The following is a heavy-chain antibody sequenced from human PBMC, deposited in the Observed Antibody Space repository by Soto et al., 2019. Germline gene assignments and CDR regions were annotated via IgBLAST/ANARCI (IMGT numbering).Heavy chain of an antibody. J-gene: IGHJ3*01. CDR1: GFTFNIYA. CDR2: ISGSGGST. CDR3: AKHYCGSGTTCFDAFDF. D-gene: IGHD2-21*01. Sequence: EVQLLESGGGLVQPGGSLRLSCAASGFTFNIYAMSWVRQVPGKWLQWVSAISGSGGSTYYPASVQGRFSISRDNSNNTRVLHMSGLRADDTAVYYCAKHYCGSGTTCFDAFDFWGQGTMVTVSS. V-gene: IGHV3-23*01.